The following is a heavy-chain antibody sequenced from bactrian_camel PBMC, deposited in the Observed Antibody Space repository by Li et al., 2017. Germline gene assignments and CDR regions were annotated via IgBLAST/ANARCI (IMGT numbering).Heavy chain of an antibody. CDR1: GTRISNTC. CDR3: AARGPYCYTKLSVADFTY. Sequence: QLVESGGGSVQTGGPLRLSCAASGTRISNTCMTWFRQVLGKEREGVARIYTGSGNTYYADSVKGRFTTSQDNAKNTVYLQMNSPKPEDTAMYYCAARGPYCYTKLSVADFTYWGQGTQVTVS. J-gene: IGHJ6*01. V-gene: IGHV3S25*01. CDR2: IYTGSGNT. D-gene: IGHD2*01.